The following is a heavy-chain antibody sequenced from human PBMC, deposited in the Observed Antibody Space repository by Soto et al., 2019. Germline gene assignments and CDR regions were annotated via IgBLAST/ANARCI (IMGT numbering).Heavy chain of an antibody. CDR1: GGAISSYY. V-gene: IGHV4-59*01. CDR2: IYYSGST. D-gene: IGHD3-16*01. J-gene: IGHJ4*02. CDR3: ARERGTVGDLDY. Sequence: QVQLQESGPGLVKPSETLSLTCTVSGGAISSYYWSWIRQPPGKGLEWIGYIYYSGSTNYNPPLNSRVTISVATSKNQFSLKLSSVTAADTAVYYCARERGTVGDLDYWGQGTLVTVSS.